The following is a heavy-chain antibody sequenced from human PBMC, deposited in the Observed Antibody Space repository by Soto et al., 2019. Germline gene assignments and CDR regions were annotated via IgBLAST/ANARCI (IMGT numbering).Heavy chain of an antibody. CDR2: ISSSSSII. CDR3: ARDVQRRGYNYGSFDY. V-gene: IGHV3-48*02. J-gene: IGHJ4*02. D-gene: IGHD5-18*01. Sequence: GTLRLSCAASGFTLSSYNMNWVRQAPGKGLEWVSYISSSSSIIYYADSVKGRFTISRDNARNSVYLQMNSLRDEDTAVYFGARDVQRRGYNYGSFDYWGQGTLVTVSS. CDR1: GFTLSSYN.